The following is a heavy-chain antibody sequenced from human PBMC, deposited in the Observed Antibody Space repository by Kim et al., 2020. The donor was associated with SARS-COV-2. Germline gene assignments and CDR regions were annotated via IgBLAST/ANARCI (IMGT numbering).Heavy chain of an antibody. Sequence: GGSLRLSCAASGFTFDDYAMHWVRQAPGKGLEWVSGISWNSGSIGYADSVKGRFTISRDNAKNSLYLQMNSLRAEDTALYYCAKGADYGDYVDWYFDLWGRRTLVTVSS. CDR2: ISWNSGSI. CDR1: GFTFDDYA. CDR3: AKGADYGDYVDWYFDL. D-gene: IGHD4-17*01. J-gene: IGHJ2*01. V-gene: IGHV3-9*01.